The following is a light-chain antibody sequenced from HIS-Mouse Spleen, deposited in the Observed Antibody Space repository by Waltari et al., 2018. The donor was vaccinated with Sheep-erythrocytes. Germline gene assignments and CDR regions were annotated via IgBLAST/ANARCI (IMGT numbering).Light chain of an antibody. CDR1: RSAVGSYNL. J-gene: IGLJ1*01. Sequence: QSALTQPASVSGSPGQSITIPCTGTRSAVGSYNLVPGYQQHPGKAPKLMIYEGSKRPSGVSNRFSGSKSGNTASLTISGLQAEDEADYYCCSYAGSSTFRVFGTGTKVTVL. CDR3: CSYAGSSTFRV. CDR2: EGS. V-gene: IGLV2-23*03.